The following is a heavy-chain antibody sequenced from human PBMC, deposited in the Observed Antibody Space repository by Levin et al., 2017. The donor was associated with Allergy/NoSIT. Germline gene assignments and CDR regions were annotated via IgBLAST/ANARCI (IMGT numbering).Heavy chain of an antibody. CDR1: GYTFTSYG. V-gene: IGHV1-18*01. CDR2: ISAYNGNT. CDR3: ARGPLLRGIVVVTTNYYFDY. D-gene: IGHD3-22*01. Sequence: GESLKISCKASGYTFTSYGISWVRQAPGQGLEWMGWISAYNGNTNYAQKLQGRVTMTTDTSTSTAYMELRSLRSDDTAVYYCARGPLLRGIVVVTTNYYFDYWGQGTLVTVSS. J-gene: IGHJ4*02.